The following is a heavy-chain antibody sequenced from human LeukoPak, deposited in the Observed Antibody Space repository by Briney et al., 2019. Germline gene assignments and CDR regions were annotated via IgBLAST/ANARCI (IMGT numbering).Heavy chain of an antibody. CDR1: GYTFTSYD. J-gene: IGHJ4*02. CDR3: ARGLYGDYAGDY. CDR2: MNPNSGNT. D-gene: IGHD4-17*01. Sequence: ASVKVSCEASGYTFTSYDINWVRQATGQGLEWMGWMNPNSGNTGYAQKFQGRVTITRNTSISTAYMELSSLRSEDTAVFYCARGLYGDYAGDYWGQGTLVTVSS. V-gene: IGHV1-8*03.